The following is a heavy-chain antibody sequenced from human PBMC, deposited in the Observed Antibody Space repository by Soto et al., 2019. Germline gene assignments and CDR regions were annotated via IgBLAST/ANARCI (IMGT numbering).Heavy chain of an antibody. CDR3: AKALRFTFTTGYYMDV. J-gene: IGHJ6*03. D-gene: IGHD3-16*01. CDR1: GFTVRSYA. CDR2: ISGSGST. V-gene: IGHV3-23*01. Sequence: EVQLLESGGGLVQPGGSLSLSCAASGFTVRSYAMRWVRHAPGQGLEWVSVISGSGSTYSADSVKGRFTIPRDSSKNTVYLQMNSLRAEDTAVYYCAKALRFTFTTGYYMDVWGRGTTVTVSS.